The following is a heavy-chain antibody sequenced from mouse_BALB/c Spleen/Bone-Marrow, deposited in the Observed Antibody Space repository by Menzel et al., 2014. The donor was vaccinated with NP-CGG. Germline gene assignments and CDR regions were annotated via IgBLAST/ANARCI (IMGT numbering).Heavy chain of an antibody. CDR2: IGPYNGGT. J-gene: IGHJ1*01. V-gene: IGHV1S135*01. CDR1: GYSFTDYN. Sequence: EVQLQQSGPELVKPGASVKVSCKASGYSFTDYNMYWVKQSHGKSLEWIGYIGPYNGGTTYNQKFKGKATLTADKSSSTAFMYLNSLTSEDSSVYYCTREHGWYFDVWGAGTTVTVSS. CDR3: TREHGWYFDV.